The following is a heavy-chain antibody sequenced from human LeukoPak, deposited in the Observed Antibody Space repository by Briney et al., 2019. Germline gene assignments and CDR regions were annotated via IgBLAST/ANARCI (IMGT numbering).Heavy chain of an antibody. D-gene: IGHD3-10*01. CDR2: INHSGST. CDR3: ARRYYYGSGGFDP. CDR1: GGSFSGYY. Sequence: SETLSLTCAVYGGSFSGYYWSWIRHPPGKGLELIGEINHSGSTNYNPSLKSRVTISVDTSKNQFSLKLSSVTAADTAVYYCARRYYYGSGGFDPWGQGTLVTVSS. V-gene: IGHV4-34*01. J-gene: IGHJ5*02.